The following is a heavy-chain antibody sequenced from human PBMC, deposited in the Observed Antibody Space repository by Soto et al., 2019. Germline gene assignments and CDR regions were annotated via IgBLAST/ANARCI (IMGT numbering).Heavy chain of an antibody. Sequence: QITLKESGPTLVKPTQTLTLTCTISGFSVSSSGVGVAWIRQPPGEAPEWLALIYWDDDKRYSPSLRSRLTXXKXXSKNQVVLTMTNMDPVDTATYYCAHLIIRGAGFDYWGQGTLVTVSS. CDR2: IYWDDDK. CDR1: GFSVSSSGVG. V-gene: IGHV2-5*02. D-gene: IGHD1-26*01. CDR3: AHLIIRGAGFDY. J-gene: IGHJ4*02.